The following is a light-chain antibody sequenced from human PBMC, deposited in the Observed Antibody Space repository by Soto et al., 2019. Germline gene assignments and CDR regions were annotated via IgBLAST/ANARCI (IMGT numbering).Light chain of an antibody. CDR3: SSYTSTSRLEV. J-gene: IGLJ3*02. CDR1: ISDIGDYNY. Sequence: QSALTQPASVSGSPGQSITISCNGTISDIGDYNYVSWYQHHPGKAPKLMIYDVSNRPSGISNRFFGSKSGNTASLTISGLQAEDEANYYCSSYTSTSRLEVFGGGTKLTVL. V-gene: IGLV2-14*01. CDR2: DVS.